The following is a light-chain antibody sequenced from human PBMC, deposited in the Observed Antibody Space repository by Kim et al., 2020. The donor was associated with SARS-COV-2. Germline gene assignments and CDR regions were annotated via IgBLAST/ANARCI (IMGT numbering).Light chain of an antibody. J-gene: IGKJ2*03. CDR1: QSVSSSY. CDR2: GAS. V-gene: IGKV3-20*01. CDR3: QQYGSSPRS. Sequence: EIVLTQSPGTLSLSPGERATLSCRASQSVSSSYLAWYQQKPDQAQKPDQAPRLRIYGASTRATGIPDRVSGSGSGTDFTLTISRRAPEDFAVYCCQQYGSSPRSFGQGTKLEI.